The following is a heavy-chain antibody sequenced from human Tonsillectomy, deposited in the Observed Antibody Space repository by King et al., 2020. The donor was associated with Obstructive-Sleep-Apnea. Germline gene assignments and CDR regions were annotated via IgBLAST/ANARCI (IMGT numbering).Heavy chain of an antibody. D-gene: IGHD3-10*01. V-gene: IGHV3-30-3*01. CDR2: ISYDGSNK. CDR3: ARVRSSGSYFNFYYFDY. J-gene: IGHJ4*02. Sequence: VQLVESGGGVVQPGRSLRLSCEASGFTFSSFAMHWVRQAPGKGLEWVAVISYDGSNKYYTDSVKGRFTISRDNSKNTLYLQMNSLRTEDTAIYYCARVRSSGSYFNFYYFDYWGQGTLVTVSS. CDR1: GFTFSSFA.